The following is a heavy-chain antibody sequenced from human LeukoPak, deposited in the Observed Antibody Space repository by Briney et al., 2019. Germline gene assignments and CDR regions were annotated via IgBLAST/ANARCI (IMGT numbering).Heavy chain of an antibody. V-gene: IGHV1-8*02. CDR1: GYTFKNYD. Sequence: ASVKVSCKASGYTFKNYDINWVRQVTGQGLEWMGWMNPNSGNTGFAQKFQDRVSMTRDTSINTAYMELTSLRSGDTAVYYCARATPGGLHGYSFDYWGQGTVVTVYS. D-gene: IGHD5-24*01. J-gene: IGHJ4*02. CDR3: ARATPGGLHGYSFDY. CDR2: MNPNSGNT.